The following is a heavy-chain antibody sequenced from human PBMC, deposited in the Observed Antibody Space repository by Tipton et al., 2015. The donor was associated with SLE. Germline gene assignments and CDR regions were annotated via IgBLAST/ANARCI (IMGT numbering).Heavy chain of an antibody. D-gene: IGHD5-18*01. CDR2: INHSEST. V-gene: IGHV4-34*01. CDR1: GGSFSGYF. Sequence: TLSLTCAVYGGSFSGYFWRWIRQPPGKGLEWIGVINHSESTNYNPSLKSRVTISVGPSKNQFSLKVTSVTAADTAVYYCARGGRGDTSFDYWGQGNLVTVSS. CDR3: ARGGRGDTSFDY. J-gene: IGHJ4*02.